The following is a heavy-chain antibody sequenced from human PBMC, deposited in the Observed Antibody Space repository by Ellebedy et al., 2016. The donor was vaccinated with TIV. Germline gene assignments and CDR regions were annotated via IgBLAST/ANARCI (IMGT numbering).Heavy chain of an antibody. D-gene: IGHD6-13*01. CDR3: AMPYSDIWGWFDP. CDR1: GVSISSYY. V-gene: IGHV4-59*01. J-gene: IGHJ5*02. CDR2: IYYSGST. Sequence: SETLSLTXTVSGVSISSYYWSWIRQPPGKGLEWIGYIYYSGSTNYNPSLKSRVTISVDTSKNQFSLKLSSVTAADTAVYYCAMPYSDIWGWFDPWGQGTLVTVSS.